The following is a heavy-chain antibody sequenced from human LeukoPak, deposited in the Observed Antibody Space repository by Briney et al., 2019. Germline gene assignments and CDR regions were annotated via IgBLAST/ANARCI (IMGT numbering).Heavy chain of an antibody. CDR1: GFTFSDYY. D-gene: IGHD6-13*01. Sequence: GGSLRLSCAASGFTFSDYYMSWIRQSPGKGLEWLSHIGRNGDDKNCADSVKGRFTISRDNAKNSLYLQMNSLRAEDTAVYYCARVGIAAAGTLSSGWYPYDYWGQGTLVTVSS. J-gene: IGHJ4*02. CDR3: ARVGIAAAGTLSSGWYPYDY. CDR2: IGRNGDDK. V-gene: IGHV3-11*04.